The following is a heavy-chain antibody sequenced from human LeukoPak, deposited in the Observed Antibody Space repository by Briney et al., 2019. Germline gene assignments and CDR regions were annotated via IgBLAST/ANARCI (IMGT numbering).Heavy chain of an antibody. D-gene: IGHD2-15*01. J-gene: IGHJ4*02. Sequence: TGGSLRLSCAASGFTFSSYSMNWVRQAPGKGLEWVSSITSSSTYIYYADSVKGRFTISRDNAKNSLYLQMNSLRGEDTAVYYCARVRCGGSCYFDYWGQGTLVTVSS. CDR2: ITSSSTYI. CDR1: GFTFSSYS. V-gene: IGHV3-21*01. CDR3: ARVRCGGSCYFDY.